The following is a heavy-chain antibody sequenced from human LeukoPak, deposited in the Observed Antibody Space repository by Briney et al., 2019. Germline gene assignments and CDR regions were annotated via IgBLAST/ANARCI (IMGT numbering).Heavy chain of an antibody. J-gene: IGHJ4*02. V-gene: IGHV3-74*01. CDR3: ASDAGYGLF. D-gene: IGHD2-15*01. Sequence: RGSLRLSCAASGFTISRYWMHWVRQTPGKGLVWFSRINSDGSSSSYADSVKGRFTISRDNAKNTLYLQMNSLRAEDTAVYYCASDAGYGLFWGQGTLVTVSS. CDR2: INSDGSSS. CDR1: GFTISRYW.